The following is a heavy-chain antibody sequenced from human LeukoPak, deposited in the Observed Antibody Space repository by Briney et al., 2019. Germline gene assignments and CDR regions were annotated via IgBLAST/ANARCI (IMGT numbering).Heavy chain of an antibody. CDR2: IYDSWST. V-gene: IGHV4-59*08. D-gene: IGHD6-6*01. CDR3: ARHDFAREFAS. CDR1: GGSFTNYY. J-gene: IGHJ4*02. Sequence: PSETLSLTCTVSGGSFTNYYWAWIRQPPGKGLEWIGYIYDSWSTNYTPSLKSRVTISMDTSKNQFSLKLRSLTAADTAVYYCARHDFAREFASWGQGTLVTVSS.